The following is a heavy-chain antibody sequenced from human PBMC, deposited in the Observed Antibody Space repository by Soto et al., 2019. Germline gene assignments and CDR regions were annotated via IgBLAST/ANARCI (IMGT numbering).Heavy chain of an antibody. Sequence: QIQLVQSGAEVKKPGASVKVSCKAPGYNFFDYGVSWVRQAPGQVLEWMGWVSPKSGNTDYARKVQSRVTKTTDTSTRTAYKGPRGLRSDDTAVYYCARGRTVSSIGPLRVWGQGTLVSVSS. CDR2: VSPKSGNT. CDR1: GYNFFDYG. J-gene: IGHJ1*01. V-gene: IGHV1-18*01. CDR3: ARGRTVSSIGPLRV. D-gene: IGHD1-1*01.